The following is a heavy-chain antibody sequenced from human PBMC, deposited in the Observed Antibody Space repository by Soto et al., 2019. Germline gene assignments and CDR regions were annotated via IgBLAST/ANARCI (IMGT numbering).Heavy chain of an antibody. CDR1: GDSVSNGNSY. CDR2: TYYSGST. Sequence: SETLSLTCTVSGDSVSNGNSYWSWIRQPPGKGLEWIGYTYYSGSTNYNPSLKSRVTISVDTSKNQFYLRLSSVTAADTAVYYCARGGAYYYYYGMDVWGQGNTVTVSS. J-gene: IGHJ6*02. V-gene: IGHV4-61*01. CDR3: ARGGAYYYYYGMDV.